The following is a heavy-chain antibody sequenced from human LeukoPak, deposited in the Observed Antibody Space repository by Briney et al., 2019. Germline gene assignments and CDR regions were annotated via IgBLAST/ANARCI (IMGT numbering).Heavy chain of an antibody. D-gene: IGHD3-10*01. CDR2: IYYSGRA. CDR3: ARGGSGTDRRTNSFDP. CDR1: GCAITSGSFS. J-gene: IGHJ5*02. Sequence: SETLSLTCTVSGCAITSGSFSWRWIRQPPGEGLEWIGCIYYSGRAYYNPSLQSRFTISVDRPRNQFSLKLSSVTAADTAVYYWARGGSGTDRRTNSFDPWGQGTLVTVSS. V-gene: IGHV4-39*07.